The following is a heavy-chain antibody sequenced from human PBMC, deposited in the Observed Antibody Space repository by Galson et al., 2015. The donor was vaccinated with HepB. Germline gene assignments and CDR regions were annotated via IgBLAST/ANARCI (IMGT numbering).Heavy chain of an antibody. CDR3: TTIMITFGGVIVNDY. J-gene: IGHJ4*02. Sequence: SLRLSCAASGFTFSNAWMNWVRQAPGKGLEWVGRIKSKTDGGTTDYAAPVKGRFTISRDDSKNTLYLQMNSLKTEDTAVYYCTTIMITFGGVIVNDYWGQGTLVTVSS. D-gene: IGHD3-16*02. V-gene: IGHV3-15*07. CDR2: IKSKTDGGTT. CDR1: GFTFSNAW.